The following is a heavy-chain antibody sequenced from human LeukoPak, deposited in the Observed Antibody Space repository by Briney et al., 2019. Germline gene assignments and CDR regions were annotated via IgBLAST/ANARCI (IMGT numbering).Heavy chain of an antibody. V-gene: IGHV1-8*01. J-gene: IGHJ6*03. CDR2: MNPNSGNT. CDR1: GYTFTSYD. D-gene: IGHD3-10*01. CDR3: ARGRWGSGSSYMDV. Sequence: ASVKVSCKASGYTFTSYDINWVRQATGQGLEWMGWMNPNSGNTGYAQKFQGRVTMTRNTSISTAYMELSSLRSEGTAVYYCARGRWGSGSSYMDVWGKGTTVTVSS.